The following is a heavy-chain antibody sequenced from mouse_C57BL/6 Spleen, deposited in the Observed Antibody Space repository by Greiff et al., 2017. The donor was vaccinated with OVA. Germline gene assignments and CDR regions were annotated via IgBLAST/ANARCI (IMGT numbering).Heavy chain of an antibody. CDR1: GYTFTSYW. CDR2: IYPSDSET. Sequence: VQLQQPGAELVRPGSSVKLSCKASGYTFTSYWMDWVKQRPGQGLEWIGNIYPSDSETHYNQKFKDKATLTVDKSSSTAYMQLSSLTSEDSAVYYCARERDYGNYGGYFDYWGQGTTLTVSS. V-gene: IGHV1-61*01. D-gene: IGHD2-1*01. J-gene: IGHJ2*01. CDR3: ARERDYGNYGGYFDY.